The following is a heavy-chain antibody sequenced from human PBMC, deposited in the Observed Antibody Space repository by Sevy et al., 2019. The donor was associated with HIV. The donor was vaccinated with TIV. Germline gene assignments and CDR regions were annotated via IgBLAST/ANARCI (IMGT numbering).Heavy chain of an antibody. CDR1: GFTFNTYP. Sequence: GGSLRLSCAASGFTFNTYPMHWVRQTPGKGLEWLAIISYDGSNEYYTDSVKGRFTISRDNSRNTLYLQMNSLRVEDTAVYYCVRDHFDTNDGISFDYWGQGTLVTVSS. CDR2: ISYDGSNE. D-gene: IGHD2-8*01. CDR3: VRDHFDTNDGISFDY. V-gene: IGHV3-30-3*01. J-gene: IGHJ4*02.